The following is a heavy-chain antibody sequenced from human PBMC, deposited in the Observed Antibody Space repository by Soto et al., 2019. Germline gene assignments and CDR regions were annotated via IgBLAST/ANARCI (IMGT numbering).Heavy chain of an antibody. D-gene: IGHD2-21*02. V-gene: IGHV3-23*01. CDR3: AKDLYGGNSDWGDAFDI. Sequence: EVQLLESGGGLVQPGGSLRLSCAASGFTFSSYAMSWVRQAPGKGLEWVSAISGSGGSTYYADSVKGRFTISRDNSKNTLYLQMNSLRAEDTAVYYCAKDLYGGNSDWGDAFDIWGQGTMVTVSS. CDR1: GFTFSSYA. CDR2: ISGSGGST. J-gene: IGHJ3*02.